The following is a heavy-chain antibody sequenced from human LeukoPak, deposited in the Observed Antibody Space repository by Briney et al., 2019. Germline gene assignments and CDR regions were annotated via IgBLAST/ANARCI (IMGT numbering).Heavy chain of an antibody. CDR2: ISAYNGNT. CDR1: GYTFTSYG. CDR3: ARDRYGDGVDY. J-gene: IGHJ4*02. V-gene: IGHV1-18*04. Sequence: EASVKVSCKASGYTFTSYGISWVRQAPGQGLGWMGWISAYNGNTNYAQKLQGRVTMTTDTSTSTAYMELRSLRSDDTAVYYCARDRYGDGVDYWGQGTLVTVSS. D-gene: IGHD4-17*01.